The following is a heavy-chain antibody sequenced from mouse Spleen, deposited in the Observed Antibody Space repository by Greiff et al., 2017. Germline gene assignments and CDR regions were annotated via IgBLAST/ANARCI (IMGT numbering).Heavy chain of an antibody. CDR3: ARFDYDGSFAY. V-gene: IGHV5-15*01. CDR2: ISNLAYSI. Sequence: EVKLMESGGGLVKPGGSLKLSCAGSGFTFSDYGMAWVRQAPGKGPEWVAFISNLAYSIYYADTVTGRFTISRENAKNTLYLEMSSLRSEDTATYYCARFDYDGSFAYWGQGTLVTVSA. J-gene: IGHJ3*01. D-gene: IGHD2-4*01. CDR1: GFTFSDYG.